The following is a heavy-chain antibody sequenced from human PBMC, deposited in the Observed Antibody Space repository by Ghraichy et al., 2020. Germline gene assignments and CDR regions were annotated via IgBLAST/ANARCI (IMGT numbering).Heavy chain of an antibody. CDR1: GDSVSSNSAA. CDR2: TYYRSKWYN. D-gene: IGHD3-10*01. V-gene: IGHV6-1*01. J-gene: IGHJ6*03. Sequence: SETLSLTCAISGDSVSSNSAAWNWIRQSPSRGLEWLGRTYYRSKWYNDYAVSVKSRITINPDTSKNQFSLQLNSVTPEDTAVYYCARAPSVWFRELLRDYYYYMDVWGKGTTVTVSS. CDR3: ARAPSVWFRELLRDYYYYMDV.